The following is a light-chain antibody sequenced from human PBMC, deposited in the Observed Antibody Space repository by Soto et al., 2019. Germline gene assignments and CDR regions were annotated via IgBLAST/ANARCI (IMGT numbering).Light chain of an antibody. CDR2: EVS. CDR1: SSDVGDYDY. Sequence: QSALTQPASVSGSPGQSITISCTGTSSDVGDYDYVSWYQQHPGKAPKLMIYEVSNRPSGVSNRFSGSKSGYTASLTIYGLHAEDEDAYYCCSYTRSSTPDVFGTGTKLTVL. J-gene: IGLJ1*01. V-gene: IGLV2-14*01. CDR3: CSYTRSSTPDV.